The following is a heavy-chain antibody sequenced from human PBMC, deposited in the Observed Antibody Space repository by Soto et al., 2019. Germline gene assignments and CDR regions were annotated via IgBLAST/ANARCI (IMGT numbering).Heavy chain of an antibody. CDR1: GGSISGSY. V-gene: IGHV4-59*12. J-gene: IGHJ5*02. CDR3: AREAPLLWFGELSRWFDT. D-gene: IGHD3-10*01. CDR2: VYYTGTT. Sequence: SETLSLTCSVSGGSISGSYWSWIRQSPGKGLEWLGYVYYTGTTYYTPSLKSRLTISVDTSKNQFSLKLSSVTAADTAVYYCAREAPLLWFGELSRWFDTWGQGTMVTVSS.